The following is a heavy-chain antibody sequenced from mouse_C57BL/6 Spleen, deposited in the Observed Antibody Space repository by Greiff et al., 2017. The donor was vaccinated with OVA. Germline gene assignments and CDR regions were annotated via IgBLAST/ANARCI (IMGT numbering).Heavy chain of an antibody. V-gene: IGHV5-9*01. CDR3: ARRDDGNYDAMDY. CDR2: ISGGGGNT. J-gene: IGHJ4*01. D-gene: IGHD2-1*01. Sequence: EVMLVESGGGLVKPGGSLKLSCAASGFTFSSYTMSWVRQTPEKRLEWVATISGGGGNTYYPDSVKGRFTISRDNAKNTLYLQMSSLRSEDTALYYCARRDDGNYDAMDYWGQGTSVTVSS. CDR1: GFTFSSYT.